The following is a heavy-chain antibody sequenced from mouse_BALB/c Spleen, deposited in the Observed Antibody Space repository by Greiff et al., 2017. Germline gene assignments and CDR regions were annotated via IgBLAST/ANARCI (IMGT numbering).Heavy chain of an antibody. D-gene: IGHD2-1*01. CDR1: GYTFTNYW. CDR3: ARRGGNRYFDY. CDR2: IYPGGGYT. J-gene: IGHJ2*01. Sequence: QVHVKQSGAELVRPGTSVKISCKASGYTFTNYWLGWVKQRPGHGLEWIGDIYPGGGYTNYNEKFKGKATLTADTSSSTAYMQLSSLTSEDSAVYFCARRGGNRYFDYWGQGTTLTVSS. V-gene: IGHV1-63*02.